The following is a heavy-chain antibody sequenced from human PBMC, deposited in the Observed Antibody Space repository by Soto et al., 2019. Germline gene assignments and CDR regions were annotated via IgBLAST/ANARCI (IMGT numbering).Heavy chain of an antibody. D-gene: IGHD3-10*01. CDR2: ISAYNGNT. J-gene: IGHJ6*02. CDR3: ARGRITMVRGGGYYYYGMDV. Sequence: ASVKVSCKASGYTFTSYGISWVRQAPGQGLEWMGWISAYNGNTNYAQKFQGWVTMTRDTSISTAYMELSRLRSDDTAVYYCARGRITMVRGGGYYYYGMDVWGQGTTVTVSS. V-gene: IGHV1-18*01. CDR1: GYTFTSYG.